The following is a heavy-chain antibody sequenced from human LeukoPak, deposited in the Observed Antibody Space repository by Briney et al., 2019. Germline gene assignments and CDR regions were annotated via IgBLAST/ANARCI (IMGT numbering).Heavy chain of an antibody. CDR1: GFTFSSYG. D-gene: IGHD2-21*01. V-gene: IGHV3-33*03. J-gene: IGHJ3*02. CDR3: AAELEVKWGKYAFDI. CDR2: IWYDGSNK. Sequence: GGSLRLSCAASGFTFSSYGMHWVRQAPGKGLEWVAVIWYDGSNKYYADSVKGRFTISRDNAKNTLYLQMNSLRAEDTAVYYCAAELEVKWGKYAFDIWGQGTMVTVSS.